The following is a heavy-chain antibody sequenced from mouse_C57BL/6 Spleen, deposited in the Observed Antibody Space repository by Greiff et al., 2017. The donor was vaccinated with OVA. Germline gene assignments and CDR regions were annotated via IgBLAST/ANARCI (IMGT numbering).Heavy chain of an antibody. V-gene: IGHV5-4*01. CDR2: ISDGGSYT. D-gene: IGHD2-4*01. CDR3: ARDFYDYDRYYYAMDY. CDR1: GFTFSSYA. Sequence: DVKLVESGGGLVKPGGSLKLSCAASGFTFSSYAMSWVRQTPEKRLEWVATISDGGSYTYYPDNVKGRFTISRDNAKNNLYLQMSHLKSEDTAMYYCARDFYDYDRYYYAMDYWGQGTSVTVSS. J-gene: IGHJ4*01.